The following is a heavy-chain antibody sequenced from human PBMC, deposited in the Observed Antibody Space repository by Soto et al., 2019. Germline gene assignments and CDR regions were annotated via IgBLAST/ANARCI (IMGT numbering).Heavy chain of an antibody. CDR2: ISSSSSTI. J-gene: IGHJ1*01. CDR1: GLTFNSYS. D-gene: IGHD6-13*01. V-gene: IGHV3-48*01. CDR3: ARDLRSSWYPEYFQH. Sequence: HPGWSLRLSCAASGLTFNSYSMNWVRQAPGKGLEWVSYISSSSSTIYYADSVKGRFTISRDNAKNSLYLQMNSLRAEDTAVYYCARDLRSSWYPEYFQHWGQGT.